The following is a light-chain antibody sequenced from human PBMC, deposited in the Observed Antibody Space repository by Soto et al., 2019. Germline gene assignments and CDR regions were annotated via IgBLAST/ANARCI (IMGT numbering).Light chain of an antibody. Sequence: HSVLTQPPSVSAAPGQKVTISCSGSSSNIGNNYVSWYQQLPGTAPKLLIYDNNKRPSGIPDRFSGSKSDTSATLGITGLQTGDEADYYCATWDSSLSAVVFGGGTKLTVL. CDR3: ATWDSSLSAVV. V-gene: IGLV1-51*01. CDR2: DNN. J-gene: IGLJ2*01. CDR1: SSNIGNNY.